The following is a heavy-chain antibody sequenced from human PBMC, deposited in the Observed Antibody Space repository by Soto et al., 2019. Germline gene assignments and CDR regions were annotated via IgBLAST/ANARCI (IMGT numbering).Heavy chain of an antibody. CDR1: GFMFNTYA. D-gene: IGHD1-26*01. CDR3: TRAHILCRGSYSTYDYCPLDV. J-gene: IGHJ6*02. Sequence: EVHLSESGGGLIQPGGSLRLSCAASGFMFNTYALSWVRQAPGRGPEWVSVISGSDGSTSYADSVKGRFTISRDNSRNTLYLQMNSVRPEDTAVYYCTRAHILCRGSYSTYDYCPLDVWGQGTPVTVSS. CDR2: ISGSDGST. V-gene: IGHV3-23*01.